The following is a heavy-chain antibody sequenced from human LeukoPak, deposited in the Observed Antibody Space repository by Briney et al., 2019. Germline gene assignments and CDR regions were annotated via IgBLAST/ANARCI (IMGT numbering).Heavy chain of an antibody. V-gene: IGHV1-69*13. Sequence: SVKVSCKASGGTFSSYAISWVRQAPGQGLEWMGGIIPIFGAANYAQKFQGRVTITADESTSTAYMELSSLRSEDTAVYYCARYYSGWYYFDYWGQGTLSPSPQ. J-gene: IGHJ4*02. CDR2: IIPIFGAA. CDR1: GGTFSSYA. CDR3: ARYYSGWYYFDY. D-gene: IGHD6-19*01.